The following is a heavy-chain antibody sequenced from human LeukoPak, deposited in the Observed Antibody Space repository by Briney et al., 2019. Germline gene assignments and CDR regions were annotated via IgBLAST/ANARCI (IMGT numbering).Heavy chain of an antibody. D-gene: IGHD1-26*01. CDR2: ISWNSGSI. CDR3: AKDSGSQNTDFDY. Sequence: GRSLRLSCAASGFTFDDYAMHWVRQAPGKGLEWVSGISWNSGSIGYADSVKGRFTISRDNAENSLYLQMNSLRAEDTALYYCAKDSGSQNTDFDYWGQGTLVTVSS. CDR1: GFTFDDYA. V-gene: IGHV3-9*01. J-gene: IGHJ4*02.